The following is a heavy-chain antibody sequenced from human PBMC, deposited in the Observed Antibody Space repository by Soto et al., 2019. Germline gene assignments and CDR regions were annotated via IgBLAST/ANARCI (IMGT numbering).Heavy chain of an antibody. D-gene: IGHD4-17*01. J-gene: IGHJ6*02. V-gene: IGHV4-59*08. CDR2: IYYSGST. CDR3: ARVNLDYVTGMDV. CDR1: GGSISSYY. Sequence: PSETLSLTCTVSGGSISSYYWSWIRQPPGKELEYIGYIYYSGSTNYNPSLKSRVAISDDTSTNQFFLKLSSVTAADTAVYYCARVNLDYVTGMDVWGQGTTVTVSS.